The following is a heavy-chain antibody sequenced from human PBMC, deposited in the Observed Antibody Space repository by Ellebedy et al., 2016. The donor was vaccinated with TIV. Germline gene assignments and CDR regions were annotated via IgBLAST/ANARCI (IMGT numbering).Heavy chain of an antibody. CDR1: GGSISSYY. J-gene: IGHJ4*02. Sequence: MPSETLSLTCTVSGGSISSYYWTWIRQPPGKGLEWIGYIYHNGNTNYNPSLKSRVTISVDTSKNQFSLKLSSVTAADTAVYYCARQYNYGTSGYYVDYWGQGILLTVSS. D-gene: IGHD3-22*01. V-gene: IGHV4-59*08. CDR3: ARQYNYGTSGYYVDY. CDR2: IYHNGNT.